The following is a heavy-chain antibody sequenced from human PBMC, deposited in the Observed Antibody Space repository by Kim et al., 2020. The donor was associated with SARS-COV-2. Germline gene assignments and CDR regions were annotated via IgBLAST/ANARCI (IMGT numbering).Heavy chain of an antibody. CDR1: GFTFSSYA. D-gene: IGHD6-19*01. CDR3: AKVSGWDPGVPEPFDY. Sequence: GGSLRLSCAASGFTFSSYAMSWVRQAPGKGLEWASAISGSGGSTYYADSVKGRFTISRDNSKNTLYLQMNSLRAEDTAVYYCAKVSGWDPGVPEPFDYWGQGTLVTVSS. J-gene: IGHJ4*02. CDR2: ISGSGGST. V-gene: IGHV3-23*01.